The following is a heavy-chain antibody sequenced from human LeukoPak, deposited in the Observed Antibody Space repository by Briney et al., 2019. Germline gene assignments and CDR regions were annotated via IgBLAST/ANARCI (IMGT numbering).Heavy chain of an antibody. CDR2: INPSGGST. Sequence: ASVKVSCKASGYTFTSYYMLWVRQAPGQGLEWMGIINPSGGSTSYAQKFQGRVTITADESTSTAYMELSSLRSEDTAVYYCARNSNEAAGGDWLDPWGQGTLVTVSS. CDR1: GYTFTSYY. CDR3: ARNSNEAAGGDWLDP. V-gene: IGHV1-46*01. J-gene: IGHJ5*02. D-gene: IGHD2/OR15-2a*01.